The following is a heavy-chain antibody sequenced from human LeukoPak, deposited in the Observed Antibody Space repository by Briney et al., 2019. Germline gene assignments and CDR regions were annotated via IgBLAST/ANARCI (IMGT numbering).Heavy chain of an antibody. V-gene: IGHV1-8*03. CDR3: AIRSDGAYCGGDCFYLDY. CDR1: GYTFTSYD. CDR2: MNPNSGNT. Sequence: ASVKVSCKASGYTFTSYDINWVRQATGQGLEWMGWMNPNSGNTGYAQKFQGRVTITRNTSVSTAYMELSSLRSEDTAIYYCAIRSDGAYCGGDCFYLDYWGQGTLVTVSS. J-gene: IGHJ4*02. D-gene: IGHD2-21*02.